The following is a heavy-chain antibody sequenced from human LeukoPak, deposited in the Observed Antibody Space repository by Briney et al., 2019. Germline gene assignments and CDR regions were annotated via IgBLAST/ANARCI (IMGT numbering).Heavy chain of an antibody. CDR3: ARGGDSSGYYGDYFDY. V-gene: IGHV4-59*01. Sequence: SETLSLTCTVSGGSISSYYWSWIRQPPGKGLEWIGYIYYSGGTNYNPSLKSRVTISVDTSKNQFSLKLSSVTAADTAVYYCARGGDSSGYYGDYFDYWGQGTLVTVSS. J-gene: IGHJ4*02. CDR2: IYYSGGT. CDR1: GGSISSYY. D-gene: IGHD3-22*01.